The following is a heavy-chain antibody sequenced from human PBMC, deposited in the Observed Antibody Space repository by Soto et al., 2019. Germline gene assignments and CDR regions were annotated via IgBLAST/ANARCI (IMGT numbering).Heavy chain of an antibody. CDR3: AREYAPGSPNYDY. J-gene: IGHJ4*02. Sequence: GGSLRLSCAASGFTFSDYSMSWVRQAPGRGLEWVSTFTRRGNIYYADSVKGRFTISRDNSKSTLYLQMDSLRAEYTALYYCAREYAPGSPNYDYWGLGTLVTVSS. V-gene: IGHV3-23*01. CDR2: FTRRGNI. CDR1: GFTFSDYS. D-gene: IGHD3-10*01.